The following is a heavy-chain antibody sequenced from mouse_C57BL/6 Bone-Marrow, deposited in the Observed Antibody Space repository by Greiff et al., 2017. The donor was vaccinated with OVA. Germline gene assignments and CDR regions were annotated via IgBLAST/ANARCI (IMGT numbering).Heavy chain of an antibody. CDR1: GFTFSSYA. V-gene: IGHV5-4*01. CDR2: ISDGGSYT. CDR3: ARDVRNYGNYGGWYYAMDY. D-gene: IGHD2-1*01. Sequence: EVKLMESGGGLVKPGGSLKLSCAASGFTFSSYAMSWVRQTPEKRLEWVATISDGGSYTYYPDNVKGRFTISRDNATNTLYLQMSHLKCEDTAMYYCARDVRNYGNYGGWYYAMDYWGQGTSVTVSS. J-gene: IGHJ4*01.